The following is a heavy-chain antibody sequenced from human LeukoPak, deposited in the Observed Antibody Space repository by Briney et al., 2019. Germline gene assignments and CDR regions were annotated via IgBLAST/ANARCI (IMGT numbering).Heavy chain of an antibody. J-gene: IGHJ4*01. Sequence: GGSLRLSCVASGFTFSSYTMTWVRQAPAEGLDWVSGISRYSTGTHYADSVKGRFTISRDNPKNTLFLQMNSLRGEDTAVYYCAKKTSYCAGDCFPYYFDYWGRGTLVTVSS. CDR1: GFTFSSYT. CDR3: AKKTSYCAGDCFPYYFDY. V-gene: IGHV3-23*01. CDR2: ISRYSTGT. D-gene: IGHD2-21*02.